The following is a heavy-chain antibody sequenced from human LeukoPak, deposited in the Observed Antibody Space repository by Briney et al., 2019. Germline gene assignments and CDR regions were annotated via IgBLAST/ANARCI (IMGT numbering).Heavy chain of an antibody. Sequence: GGSLRLSCAASGFTFSSYWIHWVRQAPGKGLEWVSGINWNGGSTGYADSVKGRFTISRDNAKNSLYLQMNSLRAEDTALYHCARNPSIAVAGMGDYWGQGTLVTVSS. J-gene: IGHJ4*02. CDR2: INWNGGST. CDR1: GFTFSSYW. V-gene: IGHV3-20*01. D-gene: IGHD6-19*01. CDR3: ARNPSIAVAGMGDY.